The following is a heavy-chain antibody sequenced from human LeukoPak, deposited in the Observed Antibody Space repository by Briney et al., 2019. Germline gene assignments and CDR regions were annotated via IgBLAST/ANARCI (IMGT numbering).Heavy chain of an antibody. CDR1: GYTFTELS. CDR2: FDPEDGET. Sequence: ASVKVSCKVSGYTFTELSIHWVRQAPGKGLEWMGGFDPEDGETIYSLKFQGRVTMTEDTSTDTAYMELSSMRSEDTAVYYCATDPRYYDILTGSGTDNWFDPWGQGTLVTVSS. V-gene: IGHV1-24*01. J-gene: IGHJ5*02. D-gene: IGHD3-9*01. CDR3: ATDPRYYDILTGSGTDNWFDP.